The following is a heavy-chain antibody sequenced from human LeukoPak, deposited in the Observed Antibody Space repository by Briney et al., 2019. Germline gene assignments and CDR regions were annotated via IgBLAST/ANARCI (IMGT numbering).Heavy chain of an antibody. D-gene: IGHD3-22*01. J-gene: IGHJ4*02. CDR2: ISGSGDNT. CDR3: ARDLVRRKVVVYPHPDY. Sequence: QSGGSLRLSCAASGFTFSSYAMSWVRQVPGKGLEWVSVISGSGDNTYYADSVKGRFTISRDNSKNTLYLQMNSLRAEDTAVYYCARDLVRRKVVVYPHPDYWGQGTLVTVSS. CDR1: GFTFSSYA. V-gene: IGHV3-23*01.